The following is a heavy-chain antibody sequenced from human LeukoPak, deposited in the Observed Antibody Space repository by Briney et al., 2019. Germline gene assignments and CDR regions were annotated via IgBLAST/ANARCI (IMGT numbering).Heavy chain of an antibody. CDR1: GFTFSDYY. Sequence: GGSLRLSCAASGFTFSDYYMSWIRQAPGKGLEWVSYISSSGSTIYYADSVKGRFTISRDNAKNSLYLQMNSLRAEDTAVYYCAGTAFVTASDYWGQGTLVTVSS. J-gene: IGHJ4*02. V-gene: IGHV3-11*01. CDR3: AGTAFVTASDY. CDR2: ISSSGSTI. D-gene: IGHD2-21*02.